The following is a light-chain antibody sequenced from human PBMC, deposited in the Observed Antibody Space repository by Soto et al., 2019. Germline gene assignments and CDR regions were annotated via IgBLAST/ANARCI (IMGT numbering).Light chain of an antibody. Sequence: QSALTQPASVSGSPGQSITISCTGTSSDVGGYNYVSWYQQHLGKAPKLMIYDVSNRPSGVSNRFSGSKSGNTASLTISGLQAEDEADYYCSSYPSSSTDVVFGGGTKLTVL. J-gene: IGLJ2*01. CDR2: DVS. CDR3: SSYPSSSTDVV. CDR1: SSDVGGYNY. V-gene: IGLV2-14*01.